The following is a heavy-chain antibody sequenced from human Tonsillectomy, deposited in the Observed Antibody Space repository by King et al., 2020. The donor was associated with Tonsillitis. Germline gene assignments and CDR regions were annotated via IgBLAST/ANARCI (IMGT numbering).Heavy chain of an antibody. CDR3: AKAIYGDYAYLLDY. Sequence: VQLVESGGGLVQPGGSLRLSCAASGFTFSSFAMSWVRQAPGKGLEWVSGISNSGGSTYYADSVKGRFTISRDNSKNTLYLQMNSLRAEDTAVYYCAKAIYGDYAYLLDYWGQGTLVTVSS. CDR2: ISNSGGST. V-gene: IGHV3-23*04. J-gene: IGHJ4*02. CDR1: GFTFSSFA. D-gene: IGHD4-17*01.